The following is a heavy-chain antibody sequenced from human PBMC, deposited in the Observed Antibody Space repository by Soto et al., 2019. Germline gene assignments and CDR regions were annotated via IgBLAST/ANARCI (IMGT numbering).Heavy chain of an antibody. CDR2: ISNDGIDK. V-gene: IGHV3-30*03. CDR3: ATAVAGAY. CDR1: GFIFSNYG. J-gene: IGHJ4*01. D-gene: IGHD6-19*01. Sequence: GGSLRLSCEASGFIFSNYGMYWVRQAPGKGLEWLAIISNDGIDKFYADSVKGRFSVSRDNSKSTLFLQMNSLRSDDTALYYCATAVAGAYWGHGTLVTVSS.